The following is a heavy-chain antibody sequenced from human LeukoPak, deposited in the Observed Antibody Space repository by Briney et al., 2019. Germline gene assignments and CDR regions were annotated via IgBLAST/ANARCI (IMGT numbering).Heavy chain of an antibody. J-gene: IGHJ4*02. CDR2: IYYSGGT. CDR1: GGSISSYY. CDR3: ARAEGFYYGSGSYHYYFDY. V-gene: IGHV4-59*01. Sequence: SETLSLTCTVSGGSISSYYWSWIRQPPGKGLEWIGYIYYSGGTNYNPSLTSRVTISVDTSKDQFSLRLSSVTAADTAVYYCARAEGFYYGSGSYHYYFDYWGQGTLVTVSS. D-gene: IGHD3-10*01.